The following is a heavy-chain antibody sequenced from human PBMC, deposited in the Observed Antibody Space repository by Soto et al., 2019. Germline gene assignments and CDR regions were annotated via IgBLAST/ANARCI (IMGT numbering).Heavy chain of an antibody. CDR3: ARRHLRDYIRWSFDP. J-gene: IGHJ5*02. D-gene: IGHD3-16*01. CDR2: IIPVFGTG. CDR1: GGTFSSYA. Sequence: QVQLVQSGAEVKKPGSSVKVSCKASGGTFSSYAISWVRQAPGQGLEWMGGIIPVFGTGIYAQKFQGRVTITADKSTNTAYMELSSLRSEDTAVYFCARRHLRDYIRWSFDPWGQGTLVTVSS. V-gene: IGHV1-69*06.